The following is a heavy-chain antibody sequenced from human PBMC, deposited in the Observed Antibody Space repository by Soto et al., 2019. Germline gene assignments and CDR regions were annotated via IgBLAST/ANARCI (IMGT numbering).Heavy chain of an antibody. J-gene: IGHJ5*02. CDR3: ARVYCSGGSCYSNNNWFDP. CDR2: ISSSGSTI. CDR1: GFTFSSYE. D-gene: IGHD2-15*01. V-gene: IGHV3-48*03. Sequence: EVQLVESGGGLVQPGGSLRLSCAASGFTFSSYEMKWVRQAPGKGLEWVSYISSSGSTIYYADSVKGRFTISRDNAKNSLYLQMNSLRAEDTAVYYCARVYCSGGSCYSNNNWFDPWGQGTLVTVSS.